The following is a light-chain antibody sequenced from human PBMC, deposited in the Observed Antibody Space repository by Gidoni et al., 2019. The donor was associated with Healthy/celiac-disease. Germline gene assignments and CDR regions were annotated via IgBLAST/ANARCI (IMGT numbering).Light chain of an antibody. CDR2: AAS. J-gene: IGKJ3*01. CDR3: QQSYSTPQVT. Sequence: DIQMTQSPSSLSASVGERVTITGRASQSISSYLNWYQQKPGKAPKLLIYAASSLQSGVPSRFSGSGSGTDFTLTISSLQPEDFATYYCQQSYSTPQVTFGPGTKVDIK. CDR1: QSISSY. V-gene: IGKV1-39*01.